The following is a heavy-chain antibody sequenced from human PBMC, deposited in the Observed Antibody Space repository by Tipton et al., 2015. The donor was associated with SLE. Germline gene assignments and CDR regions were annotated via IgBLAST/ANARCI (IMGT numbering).Heavy chain of an antibody. CDR2: INDSGST. Sequence: TLSLTCTVSGGSISSSSYYWSWIRQPPGKGLEWIGEINDSGSTNYNPSLKSRVTISVDTSKNQFSLRLRSVTAADTAVFYCARVRVGDMDAFDIWGQGTMVTVSS. J-gene: IGHJ3*02. D-gene: IGHD3-16*01. CDR3: ARVRVGDMDAFDI. CDR1: GGSISSSSYY. V-gene: IGHV4-39*01.